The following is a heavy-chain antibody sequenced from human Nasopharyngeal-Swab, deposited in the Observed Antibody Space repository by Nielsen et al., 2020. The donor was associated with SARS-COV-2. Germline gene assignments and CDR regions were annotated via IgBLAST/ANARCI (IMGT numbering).Heavy chain of an antibody. CDR3: ARGGYDYVWGSYRGYFDY. V-gene: IGHV4-34*01. CDR1: GGSFSGYY. J-gene: IGHJ4*02. CDR2: INHSGST. Sequence: SETLSLTCAVYGGSFSGYYWSWIRLPPGKGLEWIGEINHSGSTNYNPSLKSRVTISVDTSKNQFSLKLSSVTAADTAVYYCARGGYDYVWGSYRGYFDYWGQGTLVTVSS. D-gene: IGHD3-16*02.